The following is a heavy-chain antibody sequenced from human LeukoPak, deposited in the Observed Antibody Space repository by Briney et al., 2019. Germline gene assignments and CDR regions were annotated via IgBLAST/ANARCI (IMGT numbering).Heavy chain of an antibody. J-gene: IGHJ4*02. D-gene: IGHD3-16*01. CDR1: GFTFRTSW. CDR3: ARDRAYSTLDY. V-gene: IGHV3-7*01. Sequence: GGSLRLSCAASGFTFRTSWMSWVRQAPGKGLEWVANIKEDGSVKNYVDSVKGRFTISRDNAENSLYLQLNSLRAEDTAVYFCARDRAYSTLDYWGQGTLVTVSS. CDR2: IKEDGSVK.